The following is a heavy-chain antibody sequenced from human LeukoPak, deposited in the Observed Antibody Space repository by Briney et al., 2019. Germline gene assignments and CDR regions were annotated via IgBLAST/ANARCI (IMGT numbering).Heavy chain of an antibody. D-gene: IGHD6-6*01. CDR1: GFTFSTYS. J-gene: IGHJ4*02. Sequence: PGGSLRLSCAASGFTFSTYSMNWVRQAPGKGLEWVSYISSGSRYIYYAGSLKGRFTISRDDAENSLYLQMNNLGADDTAVYYCARARPIDYWGQGALVTVSS. CDR2: ISSGSRYI. CDR3: ARARPIDY. V-gene: IGHV3-21*01.